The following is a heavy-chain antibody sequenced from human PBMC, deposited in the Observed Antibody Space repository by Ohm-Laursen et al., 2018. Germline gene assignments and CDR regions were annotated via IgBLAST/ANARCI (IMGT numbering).Heavy chain of an antibody. CDR2: IKQDGSEK. V-gene: IGHV3-7*01. Sequence: LSLTCAASGFTFADYWMNWVRRAPGKGLEWVANIKQDGSEKNYVDSVKGRFTITRDNANNSLYLQMNSLRVEDTAVYYCARPKSRRALDVWGRGTMVTVSS. D-gene: IGHD2-2*01. CDR3: ARPKSRRALDV. CDR1: GFTFADYW. J-gene: IGHJ3*01.